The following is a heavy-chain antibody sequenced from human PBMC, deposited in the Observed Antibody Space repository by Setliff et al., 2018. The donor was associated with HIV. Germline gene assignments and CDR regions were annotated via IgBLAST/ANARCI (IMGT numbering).Heavy chain of an antibody. D-gene: IGHD3-10*01. V-gene: IGHV4-38-2*01. CDR3: ARVQVSGTYPIDY. J-gene: IGHJ4*02. CDR1: SYSISSGYY. Sequence: PSETLSLTCAVSSYSISSGYYWGWIRQPPGKGLEWIGNIYHSGSTYYNPFLKSRVTISVDTSKNQFSLKLSSVTAADTAVYYCARVQVSGTYPIDYWGQGTLVTVSS. CDR2: IYHSGST.